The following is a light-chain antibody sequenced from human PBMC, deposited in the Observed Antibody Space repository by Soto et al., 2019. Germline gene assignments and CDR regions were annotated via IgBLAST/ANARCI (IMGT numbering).Light chain of an antibody. CDR2: KAS. Sequence: DIQMTQSPSTLSASVVDRVTITCRASQSISSWLAWYQQKPGKAPKLLIYKASSLESGVPSRFSSSGSGTEFTLTISSLQPDDFATYYCQQYNSYSWTFGQGTKVDI. CDR1: QSISSW. J-gene: IGKJ1*01. V-gene: IGKV1-5*03. CDR3: QQYNSYSWT.